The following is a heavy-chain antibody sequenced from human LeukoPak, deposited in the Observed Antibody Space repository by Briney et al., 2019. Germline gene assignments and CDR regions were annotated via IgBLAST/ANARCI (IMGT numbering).Heavy chain of an antibody. CDR2: IYYSGST. V-gene: IGHV4-30-4*08. D-gene: IGHD3-10*01. J-gene: IGHJ4*02. CDR3: ARGWTMVRGVPSLDY. CDR1: GGPISSGDYY. Sequence: PSETLSLTCTVSGGPISSGDYYWSWIRQPPGKGLEWIGYIYYSGSTYYNPSLKSRVTISVDTSKNQFSLKLSSVTAADTAVYYCARGWTMVRGVPSLDYWGQGTLVTVSS.